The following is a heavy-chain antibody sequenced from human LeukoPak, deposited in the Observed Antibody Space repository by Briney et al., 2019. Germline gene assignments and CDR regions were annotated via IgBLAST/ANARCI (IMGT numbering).Heavy chain of an antibody. CDR3: ARLFQRNELNYYDSSGYSLGY. V-gene: IGHV3-21*04. Sequence: GGSLRLSCAASGFTFSSYGMNWVRQAPGKGLEWVSSISSAGNYIYYADSVKGRFTISRDNAKKSLYLQMSSLRAEDTAVYYCARLFQRNELNYYDSSGYSLGYWGQGTLVTVSS. CDR2: ISSAGNYI. D-gene: IGHD3-22*01. J-gene: IGHJ4*02. CDR1: GFTFSSYG.